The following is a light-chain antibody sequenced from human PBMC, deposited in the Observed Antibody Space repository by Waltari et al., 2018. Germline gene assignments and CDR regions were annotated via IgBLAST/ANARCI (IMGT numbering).Light chain of an antibody. CDR2: VGGSGKN. J-gene: IGLJ3*02. CDR1: SRHSSYL. Sequence: QPVLTQSSSASASLGSSVKLTCTLSSRHSSYLIAWPQQPPGKAPRYLMDVGGSGKNNKGSGVPDRFSSPSSGGYPDLTISNLQSEDEADYYCETWDSNTQGVFGGGTKLTVL. CDR3: ETWDSNTQGV. V-gene: IGLV4-60*03.